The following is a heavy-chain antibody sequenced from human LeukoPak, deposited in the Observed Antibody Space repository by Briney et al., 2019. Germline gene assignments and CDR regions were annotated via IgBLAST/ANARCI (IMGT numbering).Heavy chain of an antibody. CDR1: GFTFDDYA. J-gene: IGHJ4*02. CDR3: AKSGSTNPYYYGSGTDPPDY. Sequence: GRSLRLSCAASGFTFDDYAMHWVRQAPGKGLEWVSGISWNSGSIGYADSVEGRFTISRDNAKNSLYLQMNSLRAEDTALYYCAKSGSTNPYYYGSGTDPPDYWGQGTLVTVSS. D-gene: IGHD3-10*01. V-gene: IGHV3-9*01. CDR2: ISWNSGSI.